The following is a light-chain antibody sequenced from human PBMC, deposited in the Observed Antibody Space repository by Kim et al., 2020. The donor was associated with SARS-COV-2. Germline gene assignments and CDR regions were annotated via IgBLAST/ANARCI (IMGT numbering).Light chain of an antibody. J-gene: IGLJ1*01. V-gene: IGLV3-1*01. CDR2: KDR. CDR3: QAWDSSTAPDV. CDR1: KLVYRD. Sequence: SPGQKASITFTGAKLVYRDDVWYQQQPSQSPVLVIDKDRKRTPGTRERVPGSNSGNADTLTMSGTQAMDEADDYCQAWDSSTAPDVFGTGTKVTVL.